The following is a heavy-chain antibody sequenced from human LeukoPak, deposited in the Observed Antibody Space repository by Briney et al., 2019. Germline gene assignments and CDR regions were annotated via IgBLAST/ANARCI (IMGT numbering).Heavy chain of an antibody. J-gene: IGHJ4*02. D-gene: IGHD2-15*01. V-gene: IGHV4-34*01. CDR1: GGSFSGYY. CDR2: INHSGST. Sequence: SETLSLTSAVYGGSFSGYYWSWIRQPPGKGLEWIGEINHSGSTNYNPSLKSRVTISVDTSKNQFSLKLGSGTAADTAVYYCARGVARPTTIFDYWGQGTLVTVSS. CDR3: ARGVARPTTIFDY.